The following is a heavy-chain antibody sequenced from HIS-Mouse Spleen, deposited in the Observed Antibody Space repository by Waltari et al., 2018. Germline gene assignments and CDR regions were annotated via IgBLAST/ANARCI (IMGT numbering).Heavy chain of an antibody. CDR2: IKQHGSEK. Sequence: EVQLVESGGGLVQPGGSLRLSCAASGFTFSSYWMSWVRQARGKGLEWVANIKQHGSEKHDVDSVKGRFTISRDNAKNSLYLQMNSLRAEDTAVYYCARVGGQQLITDAFDIWGQGTMVTVSS. D-gene: IGHD6-13*01. CDR3: ARVGGQQLITDAFDI. CDR1: GFTFSSYW. J-gene: IGHJ3*02. V-gene: IGHV3-7*01.